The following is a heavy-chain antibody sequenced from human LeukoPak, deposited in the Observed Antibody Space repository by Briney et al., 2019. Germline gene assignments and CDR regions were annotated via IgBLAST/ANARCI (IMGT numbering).Heavy chain of an antibody. CDR2: IYYSGNT. CDR3: ARDRVSSGLRAFDL. D-gene: IGHD3-22*01. V-gene: IGHV4-59*01. Sequence: SSETLSLTCTVSGGSISSYYWSWIRQPPGKGLEWIGYIYYSGNTNYNPSLKSRVSISIDTSKNQFSLQLGSVTAPDTAVYYCARDRVSSGLRAFDLGGRGPLVTV. CDR1: GGSISSYY. J-gene: IGHJ2*01.